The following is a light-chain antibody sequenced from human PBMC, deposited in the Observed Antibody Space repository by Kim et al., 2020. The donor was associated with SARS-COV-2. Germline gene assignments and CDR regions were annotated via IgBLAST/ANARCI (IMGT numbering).Light chain of an antibody. CDR2: GAS. CDR3: QQFGSSPRT. Sequence: SPGERAPLSCRASQSLSSYYLAWYQQKPGQAPRLLVFGASSRATGIPDRFRCGGSGTDFTLTITRLEPEDFAVYYCQQFGSSPRTFGQGTRLEIK. J-gene: IGKJ5*01. CDR1: QSLSSYY. V-gene: IGKV3-20*01.